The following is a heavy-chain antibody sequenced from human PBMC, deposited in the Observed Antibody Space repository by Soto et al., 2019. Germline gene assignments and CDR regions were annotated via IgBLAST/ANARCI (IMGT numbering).Heavy chain of an antibody. CDR3: ARGRTPSXLAALHTHYYYGIDV. D-gene: IGHD6-6*01. V-gene: IGHV4-34*01. Sequence: SETLSLTCAVYGGSFSGYYWSWIRQPPGKGLEWIGEINHSGSTNYNPSLKSGGTISVHTSKNQFSLKLSSVTAADTAVYYCARGRTPSXLAALHTHYYYGIDVWAQGTTVTVSS. J-gene: IGHJ6*02. CDR2: INHSGST. CDR1: GGSFSGYY.